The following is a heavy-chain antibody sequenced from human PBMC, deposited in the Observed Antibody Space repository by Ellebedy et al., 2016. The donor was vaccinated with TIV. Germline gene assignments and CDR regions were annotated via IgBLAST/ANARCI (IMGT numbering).Heavy chain of an antibody. J-gene: IGHJ4*02. CDR3: ARDFPAHGVCDN. CDR1: RYSFNTNA. D-gene: IGHD2-8*01. CDR2: INTNTGSP. V-gene: IGHV7-4-1*02. Sequence: AASVKVSCKASRYSFNTNAMIWVRQAPGQGLEWMGWINTNTGSPTYAQGFTGRFVFSLDTSVTTAYLEITSLEAEDTAVYFCARDFPAHGVCDNWGQGTLVTVSS.